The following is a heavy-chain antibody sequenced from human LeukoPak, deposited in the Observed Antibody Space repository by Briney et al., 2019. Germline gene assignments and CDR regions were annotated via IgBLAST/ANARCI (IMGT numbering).Heavy chain of an antibody. D-gene: IGHD1-26*01. V-gene: IGHV1-69*13. J-gene: IGHJ3*01. CDR3: ARKDSGRAFDY. CDR1: GGTFSSYA. Sequence: WASVKVSCKASGGTFSSYAISWVRQAPGQGLEWMGGIIPIFGTANYAQKFQGRVTITADESTSTAYMELSSLRSEDTAVYYCARKDSGRAFDYWGQGTMVTVSS. CDR2: IIPIFGTA.